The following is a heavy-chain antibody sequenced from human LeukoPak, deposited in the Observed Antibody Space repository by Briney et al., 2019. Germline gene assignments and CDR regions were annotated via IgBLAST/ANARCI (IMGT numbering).Heavy chain of an antibody. CDR2: TYYSGST. V-gene: IGHV4-59*01. CDR3: AGPGSTTTAWYYYYMDV. D-gene: IGHD2-2*01. CDR1: GGSISSYY. Sequence: SETLSLTCTVPGGSISSYYWSWIRQPPGKGLEWIGYTYYSGSTNYNPSLKSRVTISVDTSKNQFSLKLSSVTAADTAVYYCAGPGSTTTAWYYYYMDVWGKGTTVTVSS. J-gene: IGHJ6*03.